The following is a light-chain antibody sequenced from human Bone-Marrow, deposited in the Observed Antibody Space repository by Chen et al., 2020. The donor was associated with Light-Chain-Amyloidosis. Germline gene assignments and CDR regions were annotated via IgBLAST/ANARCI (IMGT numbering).Light chain of an antibody. J-gene: IGKJ1*01. CDR1: QSVSSY. Sequence: ETVLTQSPATLSLSPGERATLSCRASQSVSSYLAWYQQKPGQAPRLLIYDASNRATGIPARFSGSGSGTDFTLAISSLEPKDFAVYYCQQRSDWPPKFGQGTKLEIK. V-gene: IGKV3-11*01. CDR3: QQRSDWPPK. CDR2: DAS.